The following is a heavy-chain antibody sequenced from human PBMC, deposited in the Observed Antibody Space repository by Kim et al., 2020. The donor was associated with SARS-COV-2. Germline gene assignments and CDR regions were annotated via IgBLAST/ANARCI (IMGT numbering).Heavy chain of an antibody. J-gene: IGHJ2*01. CDR1: GFTFSSYG. Sequence: GGSLRLSCAASGFTFSSYGMHWVRQAPGKGLEWVAVIWYDGSNKYYADSVKGRFTISRDNSKNTLYLQMNSLRAEDTAVYYCARDWDKVPAAYAAWYFDLWGRGTLVTVSS. D-gene: IGHD2-2*01. CDR3: ARDWDKVPAAYAAWYFDL. V-gene: IGHV3-33*01. CDR2: IWYDGSNK.